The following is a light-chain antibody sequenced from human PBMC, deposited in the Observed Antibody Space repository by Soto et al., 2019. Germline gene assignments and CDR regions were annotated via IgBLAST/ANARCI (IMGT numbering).Light chain of an antibody. J-gene: IGKJ1*01. Sequence: DIQMTQSPSTLSASVGDRVTITCRASQSINTWLAWYQQKPGKVPKLLIYKASSLESGVPSRFSGSGSGTEFTLTISSLQPDDFATYYCQQYRDNFRTFGQGTKVEI. CDR3: QQYRDNFRT. CDR1: QSINTW. V-gene: IGKV1-5*03. CDR2: KAS.